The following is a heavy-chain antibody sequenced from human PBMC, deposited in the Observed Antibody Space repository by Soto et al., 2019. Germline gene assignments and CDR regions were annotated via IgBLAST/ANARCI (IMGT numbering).Heavy chain of an antibody. CDR3: AKDLGYGGTLFFHY. Sequence: EVQLLESGGGLVQPGGSLRLSCAASGFTFSSYAMSWVRQAPGKGLEWVSAISGSGGSTYYADSVKGRFTISRDNSKNTLYLQMNSLRAVATAVYYCAKDLGYGGTLFFHYGGQGTLVTVSS. D-gene: IGHD2-15*01. J-gene: IGHJ4*02. CDR2: ISGSGGST. CDR1: GFTFSSYA. V-gene: IGHV3-23*01.